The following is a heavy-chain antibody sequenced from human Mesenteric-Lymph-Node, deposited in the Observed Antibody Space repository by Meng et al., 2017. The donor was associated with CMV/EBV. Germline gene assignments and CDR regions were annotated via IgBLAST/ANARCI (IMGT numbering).Heavy chain of an antibody. D-gene: IGHD1-26*01. CDR1: GFTFSSYW. V-gene: IGHV3-74*01. CDR3: ARDSGSGTWPSDC. J-gene: IGHJ4*02. CDR2: INSDGSST. Sequence: GESLKISCAASGFTFSSYWMHWVRQAPGKGLVWVSRINSDGSSTSYADSVKGRFTISRDNAKNSLYLQMNSLRVEDTAVYYCARDSGSGTWPSDCWGQGTLVTVSS.